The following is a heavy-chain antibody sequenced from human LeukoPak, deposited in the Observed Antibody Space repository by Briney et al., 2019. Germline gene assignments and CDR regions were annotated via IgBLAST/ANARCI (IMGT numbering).Heavy chain of an antibody. J-gene: IGHJ4*02. CDR3: ARGNFYDNKGYSPELRY. CDR1: GYTFTGYY. V-gene: IGHV1-2*02. D-gene: IGHD3-10*01. Sequence: ASVKVSCKASGYTFTGYYMHWVRQAPGQGLEWMGWINPNSGGTNYAQKFQGRVTMTRDTSISTAYMELSRLTSDDTAVYYCARGNFYDNKGYSPELRYWGQRTLVTVSS. CDR2: INPNSGGT.